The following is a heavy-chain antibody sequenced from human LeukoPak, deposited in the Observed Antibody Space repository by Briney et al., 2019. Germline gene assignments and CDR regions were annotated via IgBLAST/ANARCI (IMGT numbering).Heavy chain of an antibody. CDR1: GFTFSSYS. V-gene: IGHV3-48*01. CDR2: ISSSSSTI. D-gene: IGHD3-9*01. CDR3: ARDQLTYYYYYMDV. Sequence: GGSLRLSCAASGFTFSSYSMNWVRQAPGKGLEWVSYISSSSSTIYYADSVKGRFTISRDNAKNSLYLQMNGLRAEDTAVYYCARDQLTYYYYYMDVWGKGTTVTVSS. J-gene: IGHJ6*03.